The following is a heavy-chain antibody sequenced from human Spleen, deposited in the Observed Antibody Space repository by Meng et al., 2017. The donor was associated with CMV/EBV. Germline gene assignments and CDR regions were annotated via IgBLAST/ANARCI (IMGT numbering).Heavy chain of an antibody. J-gene: IGHJ4*02. V-gene: IGHV4-34*01. CDR1: GGSFSGYY. D-gene: IGHD6-13*01. CDR2: INHSGST. CDR3: ARAPGAAAGLDY. Sequence: QVQLKQGGEGLLKPSETLSLTCAVYGGSFSGYYWSWIRQPPGKGLEWIGEINHSGSTNYNPSLKSRVTISVDTSKNQFSLKLSSVTAADTAVYYCARAPGAAAGLDYWGQGTLVTVSS.